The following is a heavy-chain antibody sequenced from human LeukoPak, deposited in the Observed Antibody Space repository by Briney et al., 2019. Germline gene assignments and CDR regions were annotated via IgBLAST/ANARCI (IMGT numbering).Heavy chain of an antibody. CDR3: ARDFYYYYMDV. Sequence: PSETLSLTCTVSGGSISSYYWSWIRQPAGEGMEWIARIYTSGSNNKNPSLKSRVPFPEDTSKNQFYLKLSSVTAADTAVYYCARDFYYYYMDVWGKGTTVTVS. CDR1: GGSISSYY. V-gene: IGHV4-4*07. CDR2: IYTSGSN. J-gene: IGHJ6*03.